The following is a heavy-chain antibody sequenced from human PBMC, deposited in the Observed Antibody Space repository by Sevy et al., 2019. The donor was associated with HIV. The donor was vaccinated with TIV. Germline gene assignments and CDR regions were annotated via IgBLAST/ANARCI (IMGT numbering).Heavy chain of an antibody. CDR1: GYKFTTYW. CDR2: IYPLDSDT. V-gene: IGHV5-51*01. CDR3: ARHVEMATLMGGLCYFDS. J-gene: IGHJ4*02. Sequence: GESLKISCKASGYKFTTYWIGWARQMPGKGLEWMGMIYPLDSDTRYSPSFQGQVTISADTSINTAYLQWCSLKASDTAVYFCARHVEMATLMGGLCYFDSWGQGTLVTVSS. D-gene: IGHD5-12*01.